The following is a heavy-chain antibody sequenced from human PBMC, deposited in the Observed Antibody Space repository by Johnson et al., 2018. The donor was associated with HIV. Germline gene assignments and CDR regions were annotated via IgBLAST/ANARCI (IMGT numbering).Heavy chain of an antibody. J-gene: IGHJ3*02. CDR2: VKWNGGST. CDR1: GFSFDDYG. D-gene: IGHD5-24*01. Sequence: EQLVESGGGVVRPGGSLRLSCEGSGFSFDDYGMNWVRQGPGKGLEWVSGVKWNGGSTGYADSVKGRFSISRDNAKNSLYLQMNSLRAEDTAVYYCARGLQARFDAFDIWGQGTMVTVSS. V-gene: IGHV3-20*04. CDR3: ARGLQARFDAFDI.